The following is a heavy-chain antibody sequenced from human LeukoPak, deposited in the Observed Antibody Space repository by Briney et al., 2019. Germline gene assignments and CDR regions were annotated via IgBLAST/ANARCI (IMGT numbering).Heavy chain of an antibody. Sequence: SETLSLTCSVSGGSLSGSYWSWIRQSAGARPEYIGRINFSGTTNYNPSLRSRVTLSMDTSKNQVSLDLSAVTAADTAVYYCAKLLLPASKGAFIIWGLGTLVTVSS. D-gene: IGHD2-2*01. V-gene: IGHV4-4*07. J-gene: IGHJ3*02. CDR2: INFSGTT. CDR3: AKLLLPASKGAFII. CDR1: GGSLSGSY.